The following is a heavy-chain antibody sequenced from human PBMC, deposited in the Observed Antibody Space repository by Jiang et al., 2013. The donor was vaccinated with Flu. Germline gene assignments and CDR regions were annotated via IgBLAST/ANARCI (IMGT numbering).Heavy chain of an antibody. J-gene: IGHJ4*02. CDR1: GFSISSFS. V-gene: IGHV3-48*02. CDR3: TRDPHALDY. CDR2: IRSSGGPI. Sequence: QLLESGGGLVXPGGSLRLSCAASGFSISSFSMNWVRQAPGKGLEWVSYIRSSGGPIYYADSVKGRFTISRDVAKNSLFLQMNNLRDEDTAVYYCTRDPHALDYWGQGTLVT.